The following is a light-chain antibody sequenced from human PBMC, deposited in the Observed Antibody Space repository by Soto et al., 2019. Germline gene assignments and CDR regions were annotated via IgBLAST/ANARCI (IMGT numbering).Light chain of an antibody. CDR1: SSDVGAYNY. CDR3: CSYGVDHNYAI. Sequence: QSALTQPRSVSGSPGQSITIACTGTSSDVGAYNYVSWYRHHPGKAPELVLYDVSKRPSGVPDRFSGSKSGNTASLTISGLQPEDESDYYCCSYGVDHNYAIFGGGTKVTVL. CDR2: DVS. J-gene: IGLJ2*01. V-gene: IGLV2-11*01.